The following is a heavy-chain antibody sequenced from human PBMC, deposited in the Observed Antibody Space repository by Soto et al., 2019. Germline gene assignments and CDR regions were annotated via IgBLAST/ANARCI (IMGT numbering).Heavy chain of an antibody. Sequence: GSLRLSCAASGFTFSSYGMHWVRQAPGKGLEWVAVISYDGSNKYYADSVKGRFTISRDNSKNTLYLQMNGLRAEDTAVYYCAKDRGISVAGTRYYYYVLDVWGQGSSVIVSS. D-gene: IGHD6-19*01. J-gene: IGHJ6*02. CDR1: GFTFSSYG. CDR3: AKDRGISVAGTRYYYYVLDV. CDR2: ISYDGSNK. V-gene: IGHV3-30*18.